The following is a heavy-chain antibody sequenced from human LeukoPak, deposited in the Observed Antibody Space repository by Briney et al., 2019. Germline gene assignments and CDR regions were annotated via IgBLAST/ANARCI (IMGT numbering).Heavy chain of an antibody. J-gene: IGHJ4*02. Sequence: PGGSLRLSCAASGFTFSSYSMNWVRQAPGKGLEWVSYISSSSSTIYYADSVKGRFTISRDNAKNSLYLQMNSLRAEDTAVYYCARESSYCSSTSCYPPPLDYWGQGTLVTVSS. CDR3: ARESSYCSSTSCYPPPLDY. CDR2: ISSSSSTI. CDR1: GFTFSSYS. V-gene: IGHV3-48*01. D-gene: IGHD2-2*01.